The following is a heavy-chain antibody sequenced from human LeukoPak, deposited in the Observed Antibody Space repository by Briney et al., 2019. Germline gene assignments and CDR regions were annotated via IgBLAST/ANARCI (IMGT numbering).Heavy chain of an antibody. V-gene: IGHV1-24*01. CDR2: FDPEDGET. Sequence: ASVKVSCKVSGYTLTELSMHWVRQAPGKGLEWMGGFDPEDGETIYAQKFQGRVTMTEDTTTDTAYMELNSLRSEDTAVYCCATVAPSHYYDSSGYYQFDYWGQGTLVTVSS. CDR1: GYTLTELS. D-gene: IGHD3-22*01. J-gene: IGHJ4*02. CDR3: ATVAPSHYYDSSGYYQFDY.